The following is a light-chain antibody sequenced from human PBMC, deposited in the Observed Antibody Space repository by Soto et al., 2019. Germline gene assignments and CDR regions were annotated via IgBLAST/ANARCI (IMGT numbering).Light chain of an antibody. V-gene: IGKV1-5*01. J-gene: IGKJ1*01. CDR1: QGISAW. CDR2: DAS. Sequence: DIQMTQSPSTLSASVGDRVTITCRASQGISAWLAWYHQKPGKAPKLLIYDASSLESGVPSRFSGSGSGTEFTLTISSLQPDDFATYFCQQYNSYPWTFDQGTKVEIK. CDR3: QQYNSYPWT.